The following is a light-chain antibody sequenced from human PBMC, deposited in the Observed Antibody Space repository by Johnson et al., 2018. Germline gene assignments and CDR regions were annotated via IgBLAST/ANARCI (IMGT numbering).Light chain of an antibody. CDR2: ENN. CDR1: SSNIGNNY. CDR3: GTWDSSLSAGNV. Sequence: QSVLTQPPSVSAAPGQKVTISCSGSSSNIGNNYVSWYQQLPGTAPKLLIYENNKRPSGIPDRFSGSKSGTSATLGITGLQTGDEADYYAGTWDSSLSAGNVVGTGTKVTVL. J-gene: IGLJ1*01. V-gene: IGLV1-51*02.